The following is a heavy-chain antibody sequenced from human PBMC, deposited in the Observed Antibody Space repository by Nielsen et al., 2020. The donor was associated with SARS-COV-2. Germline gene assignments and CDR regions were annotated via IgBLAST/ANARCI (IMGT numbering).Heavy chain of an antibody. J-gene: IGHJ6*02. D-gene: IGHD6-19*01. CDR2: VGTAGDT. V-gene: IGHV3-13*01. CDR1: GFSFRNYD. CDR3: ARGWYSSSVHYYYGVDV. Sequence: GESLKISCAASGFSFRNYDMHWVRQPTGKGLEWLATVGTAGDTYYPASVKGRFTISRDNAKNSLYLQIDSLRAGDTAVYYCARGWYSSSVHYYYGVDVWGQGTTVTVSS.